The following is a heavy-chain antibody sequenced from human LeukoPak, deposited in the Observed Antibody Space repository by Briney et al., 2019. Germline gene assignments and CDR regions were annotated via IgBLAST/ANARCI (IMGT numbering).Heavy chain of an antibody. D-gene: IGHD4-11*01. CDR1: GYTFKDYY. CDR2: INPNSGAT. Sequence: VSLKVSCKASGYTFKDYYMNWVRQAPGQGLEWMGWINPNSGATKFAQKFQGRITLTRDTSINIASMELTRLRSDDTAIYYCAREGPLTTEMGDYYTLDVWGQGTTVIVSS. J-gene: IGHJ6*02. V-gene: IGHV1-2*02. CDR3: AREGPLTTEMGDYYTLDV.